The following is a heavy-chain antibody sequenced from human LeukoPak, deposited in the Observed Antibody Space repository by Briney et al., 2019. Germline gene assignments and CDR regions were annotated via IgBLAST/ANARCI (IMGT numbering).Heavy chain of an antibody. V-gene: IGHV3-23*01. CDR3: AKVSGPGPLNSFDY. D-gene: IGHD3-10*01. J-gene: IGHJ4*02. Sequence: GGSLRLSCAASGFTFSSYAMSWVRQAPGKGLEWVSAISGSGGSTYYADSVKGRFTISRDNSKNTLYLQMNSLGAEDTAVYYCAKVSGPGPLNSFDYWGQGILVTVSS. CDR1: GFTFSSYA. CDR2: ISGSGGST.